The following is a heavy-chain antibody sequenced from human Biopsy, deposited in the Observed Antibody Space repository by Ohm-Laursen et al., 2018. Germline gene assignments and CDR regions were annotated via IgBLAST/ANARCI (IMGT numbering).Heavy chain of an antibody. CDR2: IYNTGST. CDR1: GCPFSSYY. D-gene: IGHD3-22*01. V-gene: IGHV4-59*01. Sequence: SQTLSLTWSVSGCPFSSYYWNWIRQPPGKGLEWIGYIYNTGSTIYNPSIKSRVIMSVDTSKTQFSLSLSSVTAADTAVYYCAREPPSYSYDGSGISDGFDIWGQGTMVTVSS. CDR3: AREPPSYSYDGSGISDGFDI. J-gene: IGHJ3*02.